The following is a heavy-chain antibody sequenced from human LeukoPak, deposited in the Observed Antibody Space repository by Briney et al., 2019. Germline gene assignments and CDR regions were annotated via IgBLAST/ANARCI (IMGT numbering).Heavy chain of an antibody. CDR2: IYYSGST. V-gene: IGHV4-59*01. CDR3: ARAGPGGASYYVGSGYYFDY. J-gene: IGHJ4*02. Sequence: SETLSLTCTVSGGSISSYYWSWIRQPPGKGLEWIGYIYYSGSTNYNPSLKSRVTISVDTSKNQFSLNLSSVTAADTAVYYCARAGPGGASYYVGSGYYFDYWRQGTLVSVSS. CDR1: GGSISSYY. D-gene: IGHD3-22*01.